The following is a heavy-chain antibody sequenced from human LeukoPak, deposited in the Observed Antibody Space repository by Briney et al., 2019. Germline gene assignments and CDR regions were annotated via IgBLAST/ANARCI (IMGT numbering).Heavy chain of an antibody. Sequence: GGSLRLSCAASGFTFSSYSMNWVRQAPGKGLEWVSYISSSSSTIYYADSVKGRFTISRDNSKNTLYLQMNSLRAEDTAVYYCAKGHSSGWYYDYWGQGTLVTVSS. CDR2: ISSSSSTI. J-gene: IGHJ4*02. CDR3: AKGHSSGWYYDY. D-gene: IGHD6-19*01. CDR1: GFTFSSYS. V-gene: IGHV3-48*01.